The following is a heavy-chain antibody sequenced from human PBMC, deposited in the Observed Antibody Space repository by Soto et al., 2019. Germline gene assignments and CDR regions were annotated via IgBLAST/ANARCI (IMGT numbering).Heavy chain of an antibody. D-gene: IGHD3-9*01. CDR3: ARRRVIHYYYGMDV. J-gene: IGHJ6*02. CDR2: IYYSGST. Sequence: SETLSLTCTVSGGSISSSSYYWGWIRQPPGKGLEWIGSIYYSGSTYYNPSLKSRVTISVDTSKNQFSLKLSSVTAADTAVYYCARRRVIHYYYGMDVWGQGTRVTVSS. V-gene: IGHV4-39*01. CDR1: GGSISSSSYY.